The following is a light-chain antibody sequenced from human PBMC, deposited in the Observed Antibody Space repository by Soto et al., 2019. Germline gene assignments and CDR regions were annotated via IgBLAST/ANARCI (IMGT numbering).Light chain of an antibody. CDR1: QXVRSXX. J-gene: IGKJ2*01. CDR2: GAS. Sequence: EIVLTQSPGTLSLSPGEXXXXXXXASQXVRSXXLAWYQRKPGQAPRLLIYGASTRATGIPDRFSGTGSGTDFTLTISRLEPXXXAXXXXQXXXXSPYTFGQGTKLEIK. CDR3: QXXXXSPYT. V-gene: IGKV3-20*01.